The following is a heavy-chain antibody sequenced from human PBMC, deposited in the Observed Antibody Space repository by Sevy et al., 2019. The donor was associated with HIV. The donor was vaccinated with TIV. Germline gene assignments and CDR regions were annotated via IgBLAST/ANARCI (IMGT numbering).Heavy chain of an antibody. D-gene: IGHD2-15*01. V-gene: IGHV3-23*01. CDR2: ISDSGGAK. CDR1: GFSFNRNA. Sequence: GGSLRLSCRGPGFSFNRNALTWVRQAPGKGLQWVSGISDSGGAKHYADSVKGRFTISRDNSNNTVYLEMTGLTADDTAIYYCTKGRMVGSPFDSWGQGILVTVSS. CDR3: TKGRMVGSPFDS. J-gene: IGHJ4*02.